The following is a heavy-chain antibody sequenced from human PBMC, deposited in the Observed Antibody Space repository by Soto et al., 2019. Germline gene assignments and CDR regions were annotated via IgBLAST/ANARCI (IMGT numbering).Heavy chain of an antibody. J-gene: IGHJ5*01. V-gene: IGHV1-46*01. CDR1: EYTFTDYY. D-gene: IGHD6-13*01. CDR3: ATAAYSTSWYDF. Sequence: QVQLVQSGAEVKKPGASVKLSCKSSEYTFTDYYIHWVRQAPGQGLEWMGLINPSGGSTIYAQKFQGRVTMTRDTSTSTVYMELSSLRSEDTAVYYCATAAYSTSWYDFWGQGTLVTVSS. CDR2: INPSGGST.